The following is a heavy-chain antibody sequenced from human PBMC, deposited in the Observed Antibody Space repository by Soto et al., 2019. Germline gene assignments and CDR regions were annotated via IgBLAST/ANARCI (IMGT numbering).Heavy chain of an antibody. D-gene: IGHD3-22*01. V-gene: IGHV4-31*02. CDR3: ARALVTDYNSRDYHYYFAMDV. J-gene: IGHJ6*02. CDR2: VYHTGTT. Sequence: HLQESGPGLVKPSQTLSLTCVVSGGPVSGDDLYWSWIRHLPGKGLEWIANVYHTGTTYYNPSLKSRVSMAVDTSQNQFSLILASVTAADTAVYYCARALVTDYNSRDYHYYFAMDVSGQGTSVTVSS. CDR1: GGPVSGDDLY.